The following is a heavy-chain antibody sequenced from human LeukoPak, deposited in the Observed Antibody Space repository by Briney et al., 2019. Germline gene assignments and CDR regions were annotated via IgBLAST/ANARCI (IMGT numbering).Heavy chain of an antibody. J-gene: IGHJ5*02. CDR1: GGSFSGYY. D-gene: IGHD4-17*01. CDR2: INHSGST. CDR3: ARAPSFYGDPLSWFDP. Sequence: SETLSLTCAVYGGSFSGYYWSWIRQPPGKGLEWIGEINHSGSTNYNPSLKSRVTISVDTSKNQFSLKLSSVTAADTAVYYCARAPSFYGDPLSWFDPWGQGALVTVSS. V-gene: IGHV4-34*01.